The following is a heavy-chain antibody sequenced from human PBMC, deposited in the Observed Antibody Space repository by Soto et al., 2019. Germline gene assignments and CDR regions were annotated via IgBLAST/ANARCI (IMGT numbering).Heavy chain of an antibody. Sequence: SEKLSLTCTVSGGSISSYYWSWIRQPPGKGLEWIGYIYYSGSTNYNPSLKSRVTISVDTSKNQFSLKLSSVTAADTAVYYCARQIYYDCSGYPNWFDPRSQGSPVAVS. D-gene: IGHD3-22*01. CDR2: IYYSGST. J-gene: IGHJ5*01. CDR3: ARQIYYDCSGYPNWFDP. CDR1: GGSISSYY. V-gene: IGHV4-59*01.